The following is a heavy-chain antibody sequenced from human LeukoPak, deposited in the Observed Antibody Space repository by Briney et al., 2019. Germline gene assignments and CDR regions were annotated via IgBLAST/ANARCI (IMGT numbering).Heavy chain of an antibody. CDR3: ARAAYCSSTSSYRSYGLDV. CDR1: GLTFSTYA. Sequence: PGGSLRLSCAASGLTFSTYAMSWVRQAPGKGLEWVSVISGSGTSTYYADSVKGRFTISRDNSKNTLYLQMNSLRADDTAVFYCARAAYCSSTSSYRSYGLDVWGQGTTVTVSS. CDR2: ISGSGTST. V-gene: IGHV3-23*01. D-gene: IGHD2-2*01. J-gene: IGHJ6*02.